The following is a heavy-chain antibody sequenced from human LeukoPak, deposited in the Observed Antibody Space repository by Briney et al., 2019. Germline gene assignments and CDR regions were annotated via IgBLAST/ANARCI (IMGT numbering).Heavy chain of an antibody. V-gene: IGHV4-30-2*01. CDR3: AHGGHHPFDY. CDR2: IYHSGST. CDR1: GGSISSGGYY. D-gene: IGHD4-23*01. J-gene: IGHJ4*02. Sequence: SQTLSLTCTVSGGSISSGGYYWRWIRQPPGKGLEWIGYIYHSGSTYYNPSLKSRVTISVDRSKNQFSLKLSSVTAADTAVYYCAHGGHHPFDYWGQGTLVTVSS.